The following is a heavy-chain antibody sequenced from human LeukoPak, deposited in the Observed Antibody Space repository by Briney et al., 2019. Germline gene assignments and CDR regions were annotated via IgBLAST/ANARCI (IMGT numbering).Heavy chain of an antibody. V-gene: IGHV3-23*01. J-gene: IGHJ1*01. Sequence: PGGSLRLSCAASGFTFTIYAMSWVRQAPGKGLEWVSSITSDGSNTVYADSVKGRFTISRDNSKNTLRLQMNSLRAEDTAIYYCAKLNPDFADSEIRLWGQGTLLTVSS. CDR1: GFTFTIYA. CDR3: AKLNPDFADSEIRL. CDR2: ITSDGSNT. D-gene: IGHD3-3*01.